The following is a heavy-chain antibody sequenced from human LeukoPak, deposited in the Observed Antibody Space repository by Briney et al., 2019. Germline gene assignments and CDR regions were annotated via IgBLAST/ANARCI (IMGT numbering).Heavy chain of an antibody. J-gene: IGHJ4*02. CDR2: INQDGGEK. CDR3: ARGGYGSGSYGDY. V-gene: IGHV3-7*03. CDR1: GFTFSSYW. D-gene: IGHD3-10*01. Sequence: GRSLRLSCAASGFTFSSYWMSWVRQAPEKGLEWVANINQDGGEKYYVDSVRGRFTISRDNANNSLSLQMNSLRAEDTAVYYCARGGYGSGSYGDYWGQGTLVTVSS.